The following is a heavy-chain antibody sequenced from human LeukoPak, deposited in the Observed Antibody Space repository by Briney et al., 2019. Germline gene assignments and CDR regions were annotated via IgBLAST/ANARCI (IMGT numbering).Heavy chain of an antibody. CDR2: INTNTGNP. CDR3: ARGQLGTAISGYYYYYMDV. CDR1: GYTFTSYA. J-gene: IGHJ6*03. D-gene: IGHD2-21*02. Sequence: ASVKVSCKASGYTFTSYAMNWVRQAPGQGLEWMGWINTNTGNPTYAQGFTGRFVFSLDTSVSTAYLQISSLKAEDTAVYYCARGQLGTAISGYYYYYMDVWGKGTTVTVSS. V-gene: IGHV7-4-1*02.